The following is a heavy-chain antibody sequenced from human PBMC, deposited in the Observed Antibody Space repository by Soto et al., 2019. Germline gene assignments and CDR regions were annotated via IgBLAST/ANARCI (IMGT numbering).Heavy chain of an antibody. CDR1: GDNFKKNV. V-gene: IGHV1-69*10. CDR3: TRGPRADSSGTGAH. J-gene: IGHJ4*02. Sequence: GASVKVSCKTSGDNFKKNVFTWVWQAPGQGLEWMGGTIPALGKTHYIEKFQGRVTITVDDATRTVYMEVRDLTSEDTAIYYCTRGPRADSSGTGAHWGQGTPVTVSS. D-gene: IGHD1-26*01. CDR2: TIPALGKT.